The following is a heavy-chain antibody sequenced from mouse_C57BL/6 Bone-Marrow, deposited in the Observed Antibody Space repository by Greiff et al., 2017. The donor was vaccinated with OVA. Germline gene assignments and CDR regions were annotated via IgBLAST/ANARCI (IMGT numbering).Heavy chain of an antibody. CDR1: GYTFTDYY. V-gene: IGHV1-26*01. J-gene: IGHJ1*03. Sequence: VQLQQSGPELVKPGASVKISCKASGYTFTDYYMNWVKQSHGKSLEWIGDINPNNGGTSYNQKFKGKATLTVEKSSSTAYMELRSLTSEDSAVYYCARDYGSRSYWYFDVWGTGTTVTVSS. D-gene: IGHD1-1*01. CDR3: ARDYGSRSYWYFDV. CDR2: INPNNGGT.